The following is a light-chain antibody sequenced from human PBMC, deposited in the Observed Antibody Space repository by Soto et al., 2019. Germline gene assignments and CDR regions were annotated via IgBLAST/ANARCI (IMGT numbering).Light chain of an antibody. V-gene: IGKV3-20*01. CDR2: GAS. Sequence: EVVLTQSPGSLSLSPGQRATLSCRASQSVDSTFFAWYQKKPGQAPRLLIYGASKRATGIPDRFSGSGSRTDFTLMISRLEPEDFAVYYCQQYMSSVTFGQGTKVEIK. CDR1: QSVDSTF. J-gene: IGKJ1*01. CDR3: QQYMSSVT.